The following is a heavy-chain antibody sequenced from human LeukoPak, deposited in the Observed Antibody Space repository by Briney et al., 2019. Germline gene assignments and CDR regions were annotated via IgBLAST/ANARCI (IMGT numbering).Heavy chain of an antibody. CDR3: ASDYDSSGPPLDY. CDR2: ISSSSSYI. J-gene: IGHJ4*02. D-gene: IGHD3-22*01. CDR1: GFTFSSYS. V-gene: IGHV3-21*01. Sequence: GGSLRLSCAASGFTFSSYSMNWVRQAPGKGLEWVSSISSSSSYIYYADSVKGRFTISRDSAKNSLYLQMNSLRAEDTAVYYCASDYDSSGPPLDYWGQGTLVTVSS.